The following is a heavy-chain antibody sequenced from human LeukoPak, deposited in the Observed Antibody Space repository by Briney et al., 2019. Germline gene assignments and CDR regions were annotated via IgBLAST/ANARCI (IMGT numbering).Heavy chain of an antibody. CDR1: GYTFTSYA. D-gene: IGHD5-18*01. CDR3: ASRYSYGYYYGMDV. Sequence: ASVKVSCKASGYTFTSYAMHWVRQAPGQRLEWMGWINAGNGNTKYSQKFQGRVTITRDTSASTACMELSSLRSEDTAVYYCASRYSYGYYYGMDVWGQGTTVTVSS. V-gene: IGHV1-3*01. J-gene: IGHJ6*02. CDR2: INAGNGNT.